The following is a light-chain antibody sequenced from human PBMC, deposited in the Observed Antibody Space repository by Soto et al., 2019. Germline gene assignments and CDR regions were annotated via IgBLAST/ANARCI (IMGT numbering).Light chain of an antibody. Sequence: DVVMTQTPLSLSVAPGQPASISCKSSQSLLHITVETFLFWYLQKPGQSPQLLISEVSTRGYGVPDRFSGSGSGTDFTLEISRVETDDVGIYYGMQSTQPPHTFGQGTRLGIE. CDR1: QSLLHITVETF. CDR3: MQSTQPPHT. CDR2: EVS. J-gene: IGKJ5*01. V-gene: IGKV2D-29*02.